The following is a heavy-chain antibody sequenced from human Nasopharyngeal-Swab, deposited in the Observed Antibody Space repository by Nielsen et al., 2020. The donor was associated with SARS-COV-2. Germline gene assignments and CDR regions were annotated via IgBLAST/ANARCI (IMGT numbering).Heavy chain of an antibody. CDR1: GFTFSPYT. J-gene: IGHJ4*02. D-gene: IGHD5-12*01. Sequence: GESLKISCATSGFTFSPYTMTWVRQAPGKGLQWISYITSGNSVHYADSVRGRFTISRDNAKNSLYLQMNSLTAEDTAVYYCARESGGGYGDYWGQGTLVTVSS. V-gene: IGHV3-69-1*01. CDR3: ARESGGGYGDY. CDR2: ITSGNSV.